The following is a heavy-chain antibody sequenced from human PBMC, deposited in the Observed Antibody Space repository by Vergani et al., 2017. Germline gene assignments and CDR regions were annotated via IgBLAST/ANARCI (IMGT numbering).Heavy chain of an antibody. CDR1: GGSFTSYH. Sequence: QVQLQQWGGGLLKPSETLSLTCVVNGGSFTSYHWTWIRQSPGEGLEWVGDIDHTGRPDYNPSLQSRLTISVDKSRNQFSLTLNSVTATDTAIYYCARVNTETNGHLYYYYYMDVWGEGTAVAVS. CDR2: IDHTGRP. V-gene: IGHV4-34*01. J-gene: IGHJ6*03. CDR3: ARVNTETNGHLYYYYYMDV. D-gene: IGHD4-11*01.